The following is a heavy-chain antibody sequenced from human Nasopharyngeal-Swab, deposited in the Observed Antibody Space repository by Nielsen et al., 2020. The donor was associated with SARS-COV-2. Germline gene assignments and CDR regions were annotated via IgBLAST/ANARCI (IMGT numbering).Heavy chain of an antibody. J-gene: IGHJ6*02. CDR3: ARERGSGWYDRVYYGMDV. CDR2: ISAYNGNT. D-gene: IGHD6-19*01. V-gene: IGHV1-18*01. Sequence: WVRQAPGQGLEWMGWISAYNGNTNYAQKLQGRVTMTTDTSTSTAYMELSRLRSDDTAVYYCARERGSGWYDRVYYGMDVWGQGATVTVSS.